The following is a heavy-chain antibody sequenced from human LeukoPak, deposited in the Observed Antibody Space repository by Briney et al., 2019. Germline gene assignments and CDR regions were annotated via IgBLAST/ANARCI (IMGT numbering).Heavy chain of an antibody. J-gene: IGHJ6*02. CDR2: ITNNGSTI. V-gene: IGHV3-48*03. D-gene: IGHD6-19*01. CDR3: ARDQWLAYYYHGMDV. Sequence: GASLRLSCAASGFTFSTYAMNWVRQAPGKGLEWVSYITNNGSTIYYADSVKGRFTISRDKAENSLYLQMNSLRAEDTAIYYCARDQWLAYYYHGMDVWGQGTTVTVSS. CDR1: GFTFSTYA.